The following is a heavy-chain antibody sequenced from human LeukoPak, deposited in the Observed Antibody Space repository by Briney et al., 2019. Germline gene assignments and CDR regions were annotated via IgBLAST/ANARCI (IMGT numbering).Heavy chain of an antibody. J-gene: IGHJ4*02. V-gene: IGHV1-2*02. D-gene: IGHD6-19*01. CDR2: INPNSGGT. Sequence: ASVKVSCKASGYTFTSYGISWVRQAPGQGLEWMGWINPNSGGTNYAQKFQGRVTMTRDTSISTAYMELSRLRSDDTAVYYCARVGLTSSGWYPGVLDYWGQGTLVTVSS. CDR1: GYTFTSYG. CDR3: ARVGLTSSGWYPGVLDY.